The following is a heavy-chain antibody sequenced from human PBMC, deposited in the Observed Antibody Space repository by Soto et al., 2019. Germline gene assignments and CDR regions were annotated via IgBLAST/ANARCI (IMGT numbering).Heavy chain of an antibody. CDR3: ARGLGYCSGGSCSYFAY. V-gene: IGHV1-18*04. D-gene: IGHD2-15*01. CDR1: GYTFTSYG. CDR2: ISAYNGNT. Sequence: ASVKVSCKASGYTFTSYGISWVRQAPGQGLEWMGWISAYNGNTNYAQKLQGRVTMTTDTSTSTAYMELRSLRSDDTAVYYCARGLGYCSGGSCSYFAYWGQGTLVTVSS. J-gene: IGHJ4*02.